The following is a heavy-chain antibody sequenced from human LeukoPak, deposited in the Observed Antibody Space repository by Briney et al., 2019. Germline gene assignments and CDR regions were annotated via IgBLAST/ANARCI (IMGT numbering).Heavy chain of an antibody. V-gene: IGHV3-30*03. CDR2: ISYDGTNK. CDR3: ASARALYGYSGYDEPYFDY. CDR1: GFTFSSYG. J-gene: IGHJ4*02. Sequence: GRSLRLSCAASGFTFSSYGMHWVRQAPGKGLEWVAVISYDGTNKYFADSVKGRFTISRDNSKNTLYLQMNSLRADDTAVYYCASARALYGYSGYDEPYFDYWGQGTLVTVSS. D-gene: IGHD5-12*01.